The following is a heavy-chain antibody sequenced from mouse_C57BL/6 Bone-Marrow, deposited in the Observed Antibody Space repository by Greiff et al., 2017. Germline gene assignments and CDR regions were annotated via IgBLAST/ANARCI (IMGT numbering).Heavy chain of an antibody. J-gene: IGHJ4*01. V-gene: IGHV1-18*01. Sequence: VQLQQPGPELVKPGASVKISCKASGYTFTDYNMDWVKQSPGKSLGWIGDINPNNGGTIYNQKFKGKATLTVDKSSSTAYMKLRSLTSEDTAVYCCARRYYDYDEGMDCWGQGTSVTVSS. CDR3: ARRYYDYDEGMDC. CDR1: GYTFTDYN. D-gene: IGHD2-4*01. CDR2: INPNNGGT.